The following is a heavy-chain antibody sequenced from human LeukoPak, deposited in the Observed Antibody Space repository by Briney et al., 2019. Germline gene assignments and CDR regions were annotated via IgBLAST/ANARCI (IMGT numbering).Heavy chain of an antibody. CDR1: GFTFSDYY. D-gene: IGHD6-19*01. Sequence: GGSLRLSCAASGFTFSDYYMSWVRQAPGKGLEGVSYISSSGSTIYYADSVEGRFTISRDNAKTSLYLQMNSLRAEDTAVYYCARAPLPSSGWPDYFDYWGQGTLVTVSS. J-gene: IGHJ4*02. CDR2: ISSSGSTI. V-gene: IGHV3-11*04. CDR3: ARAPLPSSGWPDYFDY.